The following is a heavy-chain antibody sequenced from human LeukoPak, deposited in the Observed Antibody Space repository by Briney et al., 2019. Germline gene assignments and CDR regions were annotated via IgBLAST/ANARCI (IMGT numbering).Heavy chain of an antibody. Sequence: PGGSLRLSCAASGFTFSNFWMTWVRQAPGKGLEWVANIKEDGSEKYYEDSVKGRFTISRDNVKNSLYLQMNSLRAEDTAVYYCVRDVGWFQFDYWGQGTLVTVSS. CDR3: VRDVGWFQFDY. V-gene: IGHV3-7*03. D-gene: IGHD2-15*01. CDR2: IKEDGSEK. CDR1: GFTFSNFW. J-gene: IGHJ4*02.